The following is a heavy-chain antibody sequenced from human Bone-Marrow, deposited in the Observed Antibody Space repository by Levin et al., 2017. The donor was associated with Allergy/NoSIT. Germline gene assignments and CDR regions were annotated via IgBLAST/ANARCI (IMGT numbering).Heavy chain of an antibody. J-gene: IGHJ5*02. CDR3: ARHACSAAPGDTAMVNVWWFDP. CDR1: GGSISSYY. CDR2: IYYSGST. D-gene: IGHD5-18*01. V-gene: IGHV4-59*08. Sequence: KPSETLSLTCTVSGGSISSYYWSWIRQPPGKGLEWIGYIYYSGSTNYNPSLKSRVTISVDTSKNQFSLKLSSVTAADTAVYYCARHACSAAPGDTAMVNVWWFDPWGQGTLVTVSS.